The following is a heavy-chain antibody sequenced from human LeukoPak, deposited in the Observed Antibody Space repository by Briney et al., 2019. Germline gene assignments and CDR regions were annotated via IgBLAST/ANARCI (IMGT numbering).Heavy chain of an antibody. J-gene: IGHJ5*01. D-gene: IGHD3-3*01. Sequence: SETLSLTCAVYGGSFSGYYWSWIRQPPGKGLEWIGEINHSGSASYKSSLKSRVTISVDTSKNQFSLKLSSVTAADTAVYYCARGGDFWSGYYSDSWGQGTLVTGSS. V-gene: IGHV4-34*01. CDR3: ARGGDFWSGYYSDS. CDR1: GGSFSGYY. CDR2: INHSGSA.